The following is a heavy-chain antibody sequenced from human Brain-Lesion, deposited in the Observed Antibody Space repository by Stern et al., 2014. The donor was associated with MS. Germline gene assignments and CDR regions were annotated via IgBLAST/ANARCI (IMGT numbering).Heavy chain of an antibody. CDR3: AKDRYWLTYVFYY. V-gene: IGHV3-30*18. Sequence: VQLGESGGGVFPIGRHLILPWAAKGFTFSRVGMHWVRQAAGKGLEWEXGISYDGSDKYDGDDEKGRFTISTDNAKNTLSMEMNSLKVDDTAVYYCAKDRYWLTYVFYYWGRGSLATVSS. J-gene: IGHJ4*02. CDR1: GFTFSRVG. CDR2: ISYDGSDK. D-gene: IGHD3-16*02.